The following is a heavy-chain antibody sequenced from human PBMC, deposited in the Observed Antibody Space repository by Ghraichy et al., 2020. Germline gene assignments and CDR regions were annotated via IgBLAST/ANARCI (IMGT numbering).Heavy chain of an antibody. Sequence: SVKVSCKASGGTFSSYAISWVRQAPGQGLEWMGGIIPIFGTANYAQKFQGRVTITADESTSTAYMELSSLRSEDTAVYYCARDSGCSGGSCYHSNPKFFDYWGQGTLVTVSS. CDR3: ARDSGCSGGSCYHSNPKFFDY. D-gene: IGHD2-15*01. J-gene: IGHJ4*02. V-gene: IGHV1-69*13. CDR1: GGTFSSYA. CDR2: IIPIFGTA.